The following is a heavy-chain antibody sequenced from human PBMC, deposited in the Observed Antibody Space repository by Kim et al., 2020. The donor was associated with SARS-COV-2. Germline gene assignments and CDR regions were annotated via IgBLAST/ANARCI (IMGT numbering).Heavy chain of an antibody. CDR1: GFTFSNAW. CDR2: IKSKTDGGTT. J-gene: IGHJ4*02. CDR3: TTRITMIVVVDY. D-gene: IGHD3-22*01. V-gene: IGHV3-15*01. Sequence: GGSLRLSCAASGFTFSNAWMSWVRQAPGKGLEWVGRIKSKTDGGTTDYAAPVKGRFTISRDDSKNTLYLQMNSLKTEDTAVYYCTTRITMIVVVDYWGQGTLVTVSS.